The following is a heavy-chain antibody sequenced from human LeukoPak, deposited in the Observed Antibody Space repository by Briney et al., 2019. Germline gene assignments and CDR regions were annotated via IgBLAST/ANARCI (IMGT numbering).Heavy chain of an antibody. J-gene: IGHJ6*03. CDR2: ISSSGSTI. CDR3: ARDTYRGYYYYMDV. V-gene: IGHV3-11*01. CDR1: GFTVSSNY. D-gene: IGHD5-18*01. Sequence: GGSLRLSCAASGFTVSSNYMSWIRQAPGKGLEWVSYISSSGSTIYYADSVKGRFTISRDNAKNSLYLQMNSLRAEDTAVYYCARDTYRGYYYYMDVWGKGTTVTVSS.